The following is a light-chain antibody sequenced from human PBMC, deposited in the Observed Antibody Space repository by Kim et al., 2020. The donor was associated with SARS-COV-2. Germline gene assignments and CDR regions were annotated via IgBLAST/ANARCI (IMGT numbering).Light chain of an antibody. CDR3: SSYAGTDNLI. V-gene: IGLV2-8*01. J-gene: IGLJ2*01. CDR2: EVY. Sequence: GQSVTLSCTGTSSDVDGYNHVAWYQQHPGKVPTLIIYEVYKRPSGVPDRFSGSKSGNTASLTVSGLQADDEADYYCSSYAGTDNLIFGGGTQLTVL. CDR1: SSDVDGYNH.